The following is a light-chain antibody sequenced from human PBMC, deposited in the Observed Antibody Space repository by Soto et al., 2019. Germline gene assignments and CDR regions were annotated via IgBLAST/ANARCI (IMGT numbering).Light chain of an antibody. J-gene: IGKJ1*01. CDR2: KAS. Sequence: DIHMTQSPSALSPSLGDRVTITFRASESISTWLAWYQQKPGKAPKLLIYKASNLESGVPSRFSGSGSETEFSLTISSLQPDDFATYYCQQYDSYSRTFGQGTKVDIK. V-gene: IGKV1-5*03. CDR1: ESISTW. CDR3: QQYDSYSRT.